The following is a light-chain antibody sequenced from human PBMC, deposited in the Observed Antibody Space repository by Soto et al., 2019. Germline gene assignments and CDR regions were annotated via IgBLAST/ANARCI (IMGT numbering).Light chain of an antibody. CDR1: SSDVGNYDL. J-gene: IGLJ2*01. CDR2: EDT. CDR3: CSFAGSFTV. V-gene: IGLV2-23*01. Sequence: QSALTQPASVSGSPGQSITVSCTGTSSDVGNYDLVSWFQQHPGKAPKLMIYEDTKRPSGVSNRFSGSKSGNTASLTISGLQAEDEGDYYCCSFAGSFTVFGGGTKLTVL.